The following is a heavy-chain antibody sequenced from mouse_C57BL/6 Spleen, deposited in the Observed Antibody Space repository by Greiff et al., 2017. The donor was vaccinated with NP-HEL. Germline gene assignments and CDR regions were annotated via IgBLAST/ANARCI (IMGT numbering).Heavy chain of an antibody. CDR3: ARSGATDAMDY. CDR2: IYPGGGYT. D-gene: IGHD3-1*01. Sequence: VQLQQSGAELVRPGTSVKMSCKASGYTFTNYWIGWAKQRPGHGLEWIGDIYPGGGYTNYNEKFKGKATLTADKSSSTAYMQFSSLTSEDSAIYYCARSGATDAMDYWGQGTSVTVSS. V-gene: IGHV1-63*01. J-gene: IGHJ4*01. CDR1: GYTFTNYW.